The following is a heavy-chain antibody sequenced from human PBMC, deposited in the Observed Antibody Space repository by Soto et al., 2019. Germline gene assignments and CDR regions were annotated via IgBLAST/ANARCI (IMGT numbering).Heavy chain of an antibody. Sequence: QVQLVQSGDEVKKPGASVKVSCKASGYIFVNYGIAWVRQAPGQGLEWMGWISPYTGNTHSATKVQGRLTMTTDTSTSTAYMDLARLTSDDPAVYYWVMVDNNVTPTPPDVWRQGTTVTVSS. V-gene: IGHV1-18*01. J-gene: IGHJ6*02. CDR3: VMVDNNVTPTPPDV. CDR1: GYIFVNYG. CDR2: ISPYTGNT. D-gene: IGHD5-12*01.